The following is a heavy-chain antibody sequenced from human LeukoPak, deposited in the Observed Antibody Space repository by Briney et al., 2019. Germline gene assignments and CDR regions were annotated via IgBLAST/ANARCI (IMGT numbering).Heavy chain of an antibody. CDR3: AQGCSSTSCPFDY. CDR2: ISSSSSYI. D-gene: IGHD2-2*01. V-gene: IGHV3-21*01. J-gene: IGHJ4*02. Sequence: GGSLRLPCAASGFTFSSYSMNWVRQAPGKGLEWVSSISSSSSYIYYADSVKGRFTISRDNAKNSLYLQMNSLRAEDTAVYYCAQGCSSTSCPFDYWGQGTLVTVSS. CDR1: GFTFSSYS.